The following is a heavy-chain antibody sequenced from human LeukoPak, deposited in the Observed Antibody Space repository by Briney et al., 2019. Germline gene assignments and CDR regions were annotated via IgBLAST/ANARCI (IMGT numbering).Heavy chain of an antibody. CDR1: GYTFTGYY. Sequence: ASVKVSCKASGYTFTGYYMQWVRQAPGQGLEWMGWINPNSGGTNYAQKFQDRVTMTRDTSLSTAYMELSRLRSDDTAVYYCARDYPHYYDSSGYYPGYFDYWGQGTLVTVSS. CDR2: INPNSGGT. D-gene: IGHD3-22*01. J-gene: IGHJ4*02. CDR3: ARDYPHYYDSSGYYPGYFDY. V-gene: IGHV1-2*02.